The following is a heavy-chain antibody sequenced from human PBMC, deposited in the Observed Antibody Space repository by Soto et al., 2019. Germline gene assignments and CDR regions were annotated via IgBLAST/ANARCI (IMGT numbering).Heavy chain of an antibody. CDR2: ISGSGGST. CDR1: GFTFSSYA. CDR3: AKDQGYNWNDHAI. V-gene: IGHV3-23*01. Sequence: GVSLRLSCAASGFTFSSYAMSWVRQAPGKGLEWVSAISGSGGSTFYADSVKGRFTISRDNSKNTLYLQMNSLRAEDTSVYYCAKDQGYNWNDHAIWGQGTLVTVSS. D-gene: IGHD1-20*01. J-gene: IGHJ4*02.